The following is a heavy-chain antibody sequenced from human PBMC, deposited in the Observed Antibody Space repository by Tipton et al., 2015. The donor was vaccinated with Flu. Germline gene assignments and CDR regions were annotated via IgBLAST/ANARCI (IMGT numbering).Heavy chain of an antibody. D-gene: IGHD3-22*01. J-gene: IGHJ3*01. V-gene: IGHV4-59*04. CDR3: GGPSTQDYFDSSITTDAFDV. CDR2: VHNTGTT. Sequence: GLVKPSETLSLDCPVSGGSISGYYWTWIRQSPGKGLEWIGSVHNTGTTFYNPSLRSRITMSMDTSNNHFSLSLSLVTAADTAMYYCGGPSTQDYFDSSITTDAFDVWGQGIMVTVSS. CDR1: GGSISGYY.